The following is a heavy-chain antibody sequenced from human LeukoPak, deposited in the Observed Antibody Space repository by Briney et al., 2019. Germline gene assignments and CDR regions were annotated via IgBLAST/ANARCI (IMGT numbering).Heavy chain of an antibody. V-gene: IGHV4-38-2*02. CDR1: GYSISIGYY. CDR2: IYHSGST. CDR3: AREVPAAINWFDP. J-gene: IGHJ5*02. D-gene: IGHD2-2*01. Sequence: TSETLSLTCTVSGYSISIGYYWGWIRQPPGKGLEWVGSIYHSGSTYYNPSLKSRVTISVDTSKNQFSLKLSSVTAADTAVYYCAREVPAAINWFDPWGQGTLVTASS.